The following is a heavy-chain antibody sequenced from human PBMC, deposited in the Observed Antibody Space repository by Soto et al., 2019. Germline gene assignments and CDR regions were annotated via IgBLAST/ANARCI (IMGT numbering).Heavy chain of an antibody. Sequence: EVQLVESGGGLVQPGGSLRLSCAASGFTFSSYAMHWVRQAPGKGLEYVSAISSNGGSTYYANSVKGRFTISRDNSKNTLYLQMGSLRAEDMAVYYCARTCSSGYLHAFDIWGQGTMVTVSS. CDR2: ISSNGGST. CDR3: ARTCSSGYLHAFDI. D-gene: IGHD3-22*01. CDR1: GFTFSSYA. J-gene: IGHJ3*02. V-gene: IGHV3-64*01.